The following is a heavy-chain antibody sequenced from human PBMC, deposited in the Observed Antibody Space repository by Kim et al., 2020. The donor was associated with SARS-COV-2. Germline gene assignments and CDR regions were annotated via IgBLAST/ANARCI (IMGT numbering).Heavy chain of an antibody. J-gene: IGHJ3*02. V-gene: IGHV3-11*01. CDR2: ISSSGSTI. D-gene: IGHD4-4*01. CDR1: GFTFSDYY. CDR3: ARSFSWTSDYSNEAFDI. Sequence: GGSLRLSCAASGFTFSDYYMSWIRQAPGKGLEWVSYISSSGSTIYYADSVNGRFTISRDNAKNSLYLQMNSLRAEDTAVYYCARSFSWTSDYSNEAFDIWGQGTMVTVSS.